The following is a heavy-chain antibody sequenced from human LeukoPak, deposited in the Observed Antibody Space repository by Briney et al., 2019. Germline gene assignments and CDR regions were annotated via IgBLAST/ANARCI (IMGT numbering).Heavy chain of an antibody. CDR3: ARRAYYYDSSGYNDAFDI. J-gene: IGHJ3*02. D-gene: IGHD3-22*01. CDR2: INHSGST. Sequence: PGGSLRLSCAASGFTFSSYAMSWIRQPPGKGLEWIGEINHSGSTNYNPSLKSRVTISVDTSKNQFSLKLSSVTAADTAVYYCARRAYYYDSSGYNDAFDIWGQGTMVTVSS. CDR1: GFTFSSYA. V-gene: IGHV4-34*01.